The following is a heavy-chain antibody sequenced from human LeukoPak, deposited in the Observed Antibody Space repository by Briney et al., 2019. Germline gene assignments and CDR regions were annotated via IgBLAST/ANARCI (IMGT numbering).Heavy chain of an antibody. CDR3: AKMVREFYTISYYFDY. D-gene: IGHD2-8*01. CDR2: ISASGDAT. Sequence: GGSLRLSCAASGFRLSNKYMSWVRQAPGKGMEWVSGISASGDATFYADSVKGRFTISRDNSKHTVDLQMNSLRAEDTAVYYCAKMVREFYTISYYFDYWGQGTLVTVSS. J-gene: IGHJ4*02. V-gene: IGHV3-23*01. CDR1: GFRLSNKY.